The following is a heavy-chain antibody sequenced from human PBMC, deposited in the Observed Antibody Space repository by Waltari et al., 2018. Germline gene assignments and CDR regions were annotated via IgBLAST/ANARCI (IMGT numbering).Heavy chain of an antibody. V-gene: IGHV1-69*08. Sequence: QVQLVQSGAEVKKPGSSVKVSCKASGGTFSSYAISWVRQAPGQGLGWKGRIIPLFGTANSAKKFQGQVTITADKSRSTAYRELGSLSAEDTAVYYCARERGDGYNPFDYWGQGTLVTVSS. J-gene: IGHJ4*02. CDR2: IIPLFGTA. CDR3: ARERGDGYNPFDY. CDR1: GGTFSSYA. D-gene: IGHD5-12*01.